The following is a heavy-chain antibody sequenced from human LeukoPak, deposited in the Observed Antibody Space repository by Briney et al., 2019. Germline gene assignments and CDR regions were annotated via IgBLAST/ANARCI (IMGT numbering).Heavy chain of an antibody. CDR2: IYSGGNT. CDR1: GLTVSSNC. CDR3: AKEFYSGYDPYYFDY. Sequence: PGGSLRLSCAASGLTVSSNCMSWVRQAPGKGLEWVSFIYSGGNTYYADSVKGRFTISRDNSKNTVHLQMNSLRAEDTAVYYCAKEFYSGYDPYYFDYWGQGTLVTVSS. D-gene: IGHD5-12*01. J-gene: IGHJ4*02. V-gene: IGHV3-53*01.